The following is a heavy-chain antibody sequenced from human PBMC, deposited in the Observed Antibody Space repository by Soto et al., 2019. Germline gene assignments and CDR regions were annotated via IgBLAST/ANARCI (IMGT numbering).Heavy chain of an antibody. J-gene: IGHJ6*02. CDR2: ISGSGGST. CDR1: GFTFSSYA. CDR3: AKDQWSGYSYGYVYYYYGMDV. V-gene: IGHV3-23*01. D-gene: IGHD5-18*01. Sequence: GGSLRLSXAASGFTFSSYAMSWVRQAPGKGLEWVSAISGSGGSTYYADSVKGRFTISRDNSKNTLYLQMNSLRAEDTAVYYCAKDQWSGYSYGYVYYYYGMDVWGQGTTVTVSS.